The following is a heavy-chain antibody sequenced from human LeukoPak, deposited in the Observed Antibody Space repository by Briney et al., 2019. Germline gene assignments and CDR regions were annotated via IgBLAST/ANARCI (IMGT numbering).Heavy chain of an antibody. Sequence: GGSLRLSCAASGVTVSSNCMSWVRQAPGKGLEWVSVIYSGGTTYYADSVKGRFTISRDNSKNTLYLQMNSLRAEDTAVYYCAREVPATAMFFDYWGQGTLVTVSS. D-gene: IGHD2-2*01. V-gene: IGHV3-53*01. CDR2: IYSGGTT. J-gene: IGHJ4*02. CDR3: AREVPATAMFFDY. CDR1: GVTVSSNC.